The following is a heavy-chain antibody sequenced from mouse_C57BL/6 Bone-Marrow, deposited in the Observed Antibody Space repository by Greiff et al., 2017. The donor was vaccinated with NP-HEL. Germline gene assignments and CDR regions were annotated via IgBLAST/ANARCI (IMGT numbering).Heavy chain of an antibody. Sequence: QVQLQQSGAELVRPGTSVKMSCKASGYTFTNYWIGWAKQRPGHGLEWIGDIYPGGGYTNYNEKFKGKATLTADKSSSTAYMQFRSLTSEDSAIYYCARISTEGPLDYWGQGTTLTGSS. J-gene: IGHJ2*01. CDR1: GYTFTNYW. CDR3: ARISTEGPLDY. D-gene: IGHD1-1*01. V-gene: IGHV1-63*01. CDR2: IYPGGGYT.